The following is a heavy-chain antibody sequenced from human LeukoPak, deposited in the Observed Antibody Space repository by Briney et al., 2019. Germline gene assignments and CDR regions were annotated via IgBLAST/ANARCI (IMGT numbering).Heavy chain of an antibody. J-gene: IGHJ4*02. Sequence: PSETLSLTCAVYGGPYGVSYGSGTPQPPGRGREWIGEINHSGSTNYNPSLKSRVTISVDTSKNQFSLKLSSVTAADTAVYYCARGYSSMVDYWGQGTLVTVSS. CDR3: ARGYSSMVDY. CDR1: GGPYGVSY. V-gene: IGHV4-34*01. D-gene: IGHD6-13*01. CDR2: INHSGST.